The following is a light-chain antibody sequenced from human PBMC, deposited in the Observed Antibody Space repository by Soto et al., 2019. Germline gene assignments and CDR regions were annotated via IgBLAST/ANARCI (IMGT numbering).Light chain of an antibody. CDR2: QHS. CDR1: KLGDKY. Sequence: SYELTQPPSVSVSPGQTASITCSGDKLGDKYTCWYQQKPGQSPVLVIYQHSQRPSGIPDRFSASNSGNTATLTISGTQAMDEADYYCQAWDSSTDVVFGGGTKLTVL. J-gene: IGLJ2*01. CDR3: QAWDSSTDVV. V-gene: IGLV3-1*01.